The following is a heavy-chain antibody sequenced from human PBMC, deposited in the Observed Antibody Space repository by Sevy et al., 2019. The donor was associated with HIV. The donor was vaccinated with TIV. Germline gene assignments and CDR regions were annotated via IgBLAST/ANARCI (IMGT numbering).Heavy chain of an antibody. Sequence: GGSLRLSCAASGFTFSSYSMNWVRQAPGKGLEWVSSISSSSSYIYYADSVKGRFTISRDNARKSLYLQMNSLRAEDTAVYYCARSGGATPYDSSGYHDAFDIWGQGTMVTVSS. D-gene: IGHD3-22*01. V-gene: IGHV3-21*01. J-gene: IGHJ3*02. CDR1: GFTFSSYS. CDR3: ARSGGATPYDSSGYHDAFDI. CDR2: ISSSSSYI.